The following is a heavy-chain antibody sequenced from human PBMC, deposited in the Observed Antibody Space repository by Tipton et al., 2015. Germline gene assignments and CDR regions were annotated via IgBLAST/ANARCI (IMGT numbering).Heavy chain of an antibody. Sequence: TLSLTCTVSGAFINSYYWSWIRQPPGKGLEWVGYIHYSGSINYNPSLKSRVTISIDTSRTQFSLKLSSVTAADTAVYYCARDLEHGMDVWGQGTTVTVSS. V-gene: IGHV4-59*01. CDR3: ARDLEHGMDV. CDR1: GAFINSYY. CDR2: IHYSGSI. J-gene: IGHJ6*02. D-gene: IGHD5-24*01.